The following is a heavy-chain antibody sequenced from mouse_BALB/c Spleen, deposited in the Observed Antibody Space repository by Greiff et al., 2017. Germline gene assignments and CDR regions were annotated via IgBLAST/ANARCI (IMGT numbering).Heavy chain of an antibody. Sequence: EVKLMESGAELVRSGASVKLSCTASGFNIKDYYMHWVKQRPEQGLEWIGWIDPENGDTEYAPKFQGKATMTADTSSNTAYLQLSSLTSEDTAVYYCNAYGSSSWYFDVWGAGTTVTVSS. CDR2: IDPENGDT. CDR1: GFNIKDYY. CDR3: NAYGSSSWYFDV. J-gene: IGHJ1*01. D-gene: IGHD1-1*01. V-gene: IGHV14-4*02.